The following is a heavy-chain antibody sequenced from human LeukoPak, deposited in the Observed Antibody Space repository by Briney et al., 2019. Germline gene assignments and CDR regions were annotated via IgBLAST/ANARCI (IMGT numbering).Heavy chain of an antibody. Sequence: SETLSLTCTVSGGSISSSSYSWGWIRQPPGKGLVWIGSIYYSGSTYYNPSLKSRVTISVDTSKNQSSLKLSSVTAADTAVYYCASLTGYYNSDYWGQGTLVTVSS. CDR1: GGSISSSSYS. J-gene: IGHJ4*02. V-gene: IGHV4-39*07. CDR2: IYYSGST. D-gene: IGHD3-9*01. CDR3: ASLTGYYNSDY.